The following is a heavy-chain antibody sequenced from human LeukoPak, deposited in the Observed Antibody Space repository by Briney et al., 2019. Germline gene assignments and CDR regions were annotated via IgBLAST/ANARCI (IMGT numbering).Heavy chain of an antibody. V-gene: IGHV4-59*01. Sequence: SETLSLTCTVSGGSISSYYWSWIRQPPGKGLEWIGYIYYSGSTNYNPSLKSRVTISVDTSKNQFSLKLSTVTAADTAVYYCASGTEYSSLKFHYWGQGTLVTVSS. CDR1: GGSISSYY. J-gene: IGHJ4*02. CDR2: IYYSGST. CDR3: ASGTEYSSLKFHY. D-gene: IGHD6-6*01.